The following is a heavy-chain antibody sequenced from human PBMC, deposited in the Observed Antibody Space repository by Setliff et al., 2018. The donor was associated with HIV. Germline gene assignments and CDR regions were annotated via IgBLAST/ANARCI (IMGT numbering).Heavy chain of an antibody. V-gene: IGHV1-3*01. Sequence: GASVKVSCKASGYTFTSYAMHWVRQAPGQRLEWMGWINAGKGNTKNSQKFQGRVTITRDTSASTAYMELSSLRPEDTAVYCCARVWFGEAVFDYWGQGTLVTVSS. CDR2: INAGKGNT. CDR3: ARVWFGEAVFDY. CDR1: GYTFTSYA. D-gene: IGHD3-10*01. J-gene: IGHJ4*02.